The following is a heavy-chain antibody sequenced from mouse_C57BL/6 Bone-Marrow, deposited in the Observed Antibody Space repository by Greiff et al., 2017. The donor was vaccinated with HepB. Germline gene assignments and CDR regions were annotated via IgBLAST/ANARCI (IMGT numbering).Heavy chain of an antibody. Sequence: VQLQQSGAELARPGASVKLSCKASGYTFTSYGISWVKQRTGQGLEWIGEIYPRSGNTYYNEKFKGKATLTADKSSSTAYMELRSLTSEDSAVYFCAKDPHYYVSSYPFPLFAYWGQGTLVTVSA. CDR2: IYPRSGNT. J-gene: IGHJ3*01. V-gene: IGHV1-81*01. D-gene: IGHD1-1*01. CDR1: GYTFTSYG. CDR3: AKDPHYYVSSYPFPLFAY.